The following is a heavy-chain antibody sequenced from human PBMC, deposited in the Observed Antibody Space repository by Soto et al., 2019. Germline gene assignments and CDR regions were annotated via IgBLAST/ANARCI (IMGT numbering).Heavy chain of an antibody. V-gene: IGHV3-23*01. CDR3: AAGRSVNCGGDCWYWYFDL. D-gene: IGHD2-21*01. CDR1: GFTFSSYA. CDR2: TTGSGDS. Sequence: EVQVLESGGGLVQPGGSLRLSCVASGFTFSSYAVSWVRQAPGKGLEWVSSTTGSGDSYYVDSVRGRFTISRDNSKNTLSLQMNSLRAEDTAVYYCAAGRSVNCGGDCWYWYFDLWGRGTLVTVSS. J-gene: IGHJ2*01.